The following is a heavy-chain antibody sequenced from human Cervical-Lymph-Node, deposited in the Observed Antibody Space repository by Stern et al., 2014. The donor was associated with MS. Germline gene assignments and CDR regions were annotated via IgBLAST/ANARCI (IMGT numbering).Heavy chain of an antibody. D-gene: IGHD2-8*02. CDR1: GGSLSTGLYY. V-gene: IGHV4-31*03. CDR2: IDYSGST. Sequence: VQLVESGPGLVKPAQTLSLTCTVSGGSLSTGLYYWSWIRQHPGTGLEGIGYIDYSGSTYFTPSLKSRLTMSIDVSKNQFSLKLNSVTAADTAVYYCARGSVVYATFDYWGQGALVTVSS. J-gene: IGHJ4*02. CDR3: ARGSVVYATFDY.